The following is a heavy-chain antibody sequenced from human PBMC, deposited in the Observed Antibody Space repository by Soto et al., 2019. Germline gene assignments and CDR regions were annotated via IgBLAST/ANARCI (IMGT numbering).Heavy chain of an antibody. CDR2: IGDSGDDT. Sequence: EVQVLESGGGLVQPGGSLRLSCAASGFILSNYAMSWVRQAPGKGLEWVSGIGDSGDDTYYADSVKGRFTISRDNSKNTMYLQMNSLRDEDTAVYYCAKEQLGRHFGFDSWGQGTLVTVSS. J-gene: IGHJ4*02. CDR3: AKEQLGRHFGFDS. CDR1: GFILSNYA. V-gene: IGHV3-23*01. D-gene: IGHD1-1*01.